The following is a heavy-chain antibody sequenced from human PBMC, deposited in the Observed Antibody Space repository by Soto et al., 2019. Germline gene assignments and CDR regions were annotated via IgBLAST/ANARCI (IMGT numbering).Heavy chain of an antibody. D-gene: IGHD5-18*01. V-gene: IGHV4-30-2*01. CDR3: ARVSAMVKGAFDI. CDR1: GGSISSGGYS. CDR2: IYHSGST. Sequence: SETLSLTCAVSGGSISSGGYSWSWIRQPPGKGLEWIGYIYHSGSTYYNPSLKSRVTISVDRSKNQFSLKLSSVTAADTAVYYCARVSAMVKGAFDIWGQGTMVTVSS. J-gene: IGHJ3*02.